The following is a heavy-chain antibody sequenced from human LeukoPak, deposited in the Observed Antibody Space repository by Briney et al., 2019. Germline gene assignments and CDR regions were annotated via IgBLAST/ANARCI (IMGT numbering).Heavy chain of an antibody. D-gene: IGHD3/OR15-3a*01. CDR3: AGHGPLWTSDY. J-gene: IGHJ4*02. CDR1: GGSISSYY. CDR2: ICTRGGT. V-gene: IGHV4-4*07. Sequence: SETLSLTCTVSGGSISSYYWSWIRQPAGKGLEWIGRICTRGGTNYNPSLKSRITVSVDTSKNQFSLKLSSVTAADTAVYYCAGHGPLWTSDYWGQGTLVTVSS.